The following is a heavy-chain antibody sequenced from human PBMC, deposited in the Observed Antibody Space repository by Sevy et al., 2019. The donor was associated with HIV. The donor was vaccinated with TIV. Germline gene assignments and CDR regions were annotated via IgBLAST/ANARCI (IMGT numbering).Heavy chain of an antibody. Sequence: GGSLRLSCAASGLTFNNAWMSWVRQAPGKGLQWVSSISGSSNYIYYAESLKGRFIISRDNVKDTVFLQMNSLSADDTAVYYCARGPPDGSYDYFDSWGQGTLVTVSS. CDR3: ARGPPDGSYDYFDS. CDR1: GLTFNNAW. D-gene: IGHD1-26*01. J-gene: IGHJ4*02. CDR2: ISGSSNYI. V-gene: IGHV3-21*06.